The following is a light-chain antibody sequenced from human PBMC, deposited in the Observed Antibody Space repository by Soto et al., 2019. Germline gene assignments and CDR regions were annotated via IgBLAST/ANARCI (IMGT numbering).Light chain of an antibody. CDR1: QDIATY. J-gene: IGKJ1*01. CDR2: DAS. CDR3: QQYDNLPPTWT. Sequence: IQMTQSPSSLSASVLNRVAITCQASQDIATYLNWYQQKPGKAPNLLIYDASNLETGVPSRFSGGGSGTHFTFTISNLQPEDIATYYCQQYDNLPPTWTFGQGTKV. V-gene: IGKV1-33*01.